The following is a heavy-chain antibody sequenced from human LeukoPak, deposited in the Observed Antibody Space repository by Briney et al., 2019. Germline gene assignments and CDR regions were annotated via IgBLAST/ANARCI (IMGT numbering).Heavy chain of an antibody. D-gene: IGHD4-23*01. J-gene: IGHJ4*02. Sequence: GRSLRLSCVASGFTFSSFGMHWVRQAPGKGLEWVAIVWSGGDKRYYADSVQGRFTISRDNSKNTLYLQMDSLRVEDTGLYYCAKELDYGANSAGYFASWGQGTLVTVSS. CDR1: GFTFSSFG. CDR3: AKELDYGANSAGYFAS. CDR2: VWSGGDKR. V-gene: IGHV3-30*18.